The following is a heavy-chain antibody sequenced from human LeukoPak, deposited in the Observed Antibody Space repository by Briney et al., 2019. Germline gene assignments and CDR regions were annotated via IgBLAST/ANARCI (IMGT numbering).Heavy chain of an antibody. Sequence: PSETLSLTCTVSGGSISSSTYYWGWIRQPPGKGLEWIGSIYYSGRTYYNSSLKSRVTTSVDTSKNHFSLKLRSVTAADTAVYYCARRTTYCSGNSCYFDYFDPWGQGTLVTVSS. CDR2: IYYSGRT. J-gene: IGHJ5*02. V-gene: IGHV4-39*02. CDR1: GGSISSSTYY. D-gene: IGHD2-15*01. CDR3: ARRTTYCSGNSCYFDYFDP.